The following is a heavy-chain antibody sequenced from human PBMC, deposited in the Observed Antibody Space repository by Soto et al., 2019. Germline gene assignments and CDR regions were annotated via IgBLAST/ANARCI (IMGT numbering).Heavy chain of an antibody. CDR2: ISENGDRQ. J-gene: IGHJ4*02. Sequence: GGSLRLSCTASGLTFTSSSFHWVRQAPGKGLEWVAVISENGDRQYSTESVRGRFLISRDSSKNTVYLQMNSLRPEDTGVYFCARRLATTVSALGYWGQGALVTVPS. V-gene: IGHV3-30-3*01. D-gene: IGHD4-17*01. CDR3: ARRLATTVSALGY. CDR1: GLTFTSSS.